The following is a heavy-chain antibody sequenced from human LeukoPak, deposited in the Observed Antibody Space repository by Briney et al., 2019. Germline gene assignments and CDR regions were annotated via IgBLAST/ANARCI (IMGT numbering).Heavy chain of an antibody. J-gene: IGHJ6*04. D-gene: IGHD5-12*01. CDR3: ARAGYSGSDFSV. V-gene: IGHV4-38-2*02. Sequence: SETLSLTCTVSGYSISSGYYWGWIRQPPGQGLEWIGNIYHSGTTYYNPSLKSRVTISVDTSKNQFSLKLSSVTATDTAVYYCARAGYSGSDFSVWGKGSTVTVSS. CDR2: IYHSGTT. CDR1: GYSISSGYY.